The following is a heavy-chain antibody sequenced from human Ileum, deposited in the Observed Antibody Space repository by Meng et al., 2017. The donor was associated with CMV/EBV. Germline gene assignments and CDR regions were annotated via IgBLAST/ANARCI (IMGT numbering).Heavy chain of an antibody. D-gene: IGHD2-2*01. J-gene: IGHJ6*02. CDR2: ISAYNGNT. V-gene: IGHV1-18*01. CDR3: ARDRYCSSTSCPLNTYYYFVMDV. Sequence: ISWVRQAPGRGLEWMGGISAYNGNTNYVQKLQGRVTMTTDTSTSTAYMELRSLRSDDTAVYYCARDRYCSSTSCPLNTYYYFVMDVWGQGTTVTVSS.